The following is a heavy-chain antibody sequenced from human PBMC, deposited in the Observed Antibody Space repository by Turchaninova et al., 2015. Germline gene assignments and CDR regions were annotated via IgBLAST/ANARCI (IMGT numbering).Heavy chain of an antibody. CDR1: GYTFTDYA. V-gene: IGHV1-3*01. CDR3: ARGPDCSSTSCYVRSDYHYYYMDV. J-gene: IGHJ6*03. D-gene: IGHD2-2*01. CDR2: INEGNGHS. Sequence: QVQLVQSGAEVRKPGASVKVSCEASGYTFTDYAMHWVRQAPGPSLEWVGGINEGNGHSKSTKKFQGRCTIKRDTSGGTVYWGLSSLRFEDTAVYYCARGPDCSSTSCYVRSDYHYYYMDVWGKGTPVTVSS.